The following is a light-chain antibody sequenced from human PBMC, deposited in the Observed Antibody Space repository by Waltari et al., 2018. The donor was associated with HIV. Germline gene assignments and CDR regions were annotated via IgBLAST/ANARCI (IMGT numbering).Light chain of an antibody. V-gene: IGLV2-23*02. Sequence: SALTQPASVSASPGQSITISCAGTSSAVGSYSLVSWYQRHPDKAPKLIIYEVTKRPSGISTRFSGSKSGNTASLTIAGLQAEDEADYYCCSYAGSSTWVFGGGTKLTVL. J-gene: IGLJ3*02. CDR1: SSAVGSYSL. CDR3: CSYAGSSTWV. CDR2: EVT.